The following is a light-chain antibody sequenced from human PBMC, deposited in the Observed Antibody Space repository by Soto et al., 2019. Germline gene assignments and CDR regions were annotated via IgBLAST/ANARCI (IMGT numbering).Light chain of an antibody. CDR1: QSVSSSY. CDR3: QKYGSSPWT. Sequence: IVLTQSPGTLSLSPGEIATRSFRAIQSVSSSYLAWYQQKPGQAPRLLIYGASSRATDIPDRFSGSGSGTDFTLTISRLEPEDFAVYYCQKYGSSPWTFGQGTKVDIK. J-gene: IGKJ1*01. CDR2: GAS. V-gene: IGKV3-20*01.